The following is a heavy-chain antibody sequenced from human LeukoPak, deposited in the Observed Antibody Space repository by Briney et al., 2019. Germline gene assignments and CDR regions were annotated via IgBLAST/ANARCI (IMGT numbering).Heavy chain of an antibody. J-gene: IGHJ4*02. CDR3: AKHKNTYFDY. CDR1: GFTFSSYW. Sequence: GGSLRLSCAASGFTFSSYWMSWVRQAPGKGLEWVANIKHDGSEKYYVDSVRGRFTISRDNAENSLYLQMNSLSAEDTAVYYCAKHKNTYFDYWSQATLVTVSS. V-gene: IGHV3-7*01. CDR2: IKHDGSEK.